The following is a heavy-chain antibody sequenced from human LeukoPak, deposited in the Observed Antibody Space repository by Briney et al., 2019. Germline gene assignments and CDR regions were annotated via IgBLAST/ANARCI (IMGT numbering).Heavy chain of an antibody. D-gene: IGHD3-22*01. J-gene: IGHJ4*02. CDR2: ISGSGGST. Sequence: PGGSLRLSCAASGFTFSSYAMSWVRQAPGKGLEWVSAISGSGGSTYYADSVKGRFTISRDNSKNTLYLQMNSLRAEDTAVYYCAKRDDSSGYYKTPFDYWGQGTLVTVSS. CDR1: GFTFSSYA. V-gene: IGHV3-23*01. CDR3: AKRDDSSGYYKTPFDY.